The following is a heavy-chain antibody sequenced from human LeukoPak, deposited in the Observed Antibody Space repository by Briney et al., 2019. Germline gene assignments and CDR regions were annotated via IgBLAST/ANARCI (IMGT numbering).Heavy chain of an antibody. CDR1: GGSFSGYY. D-gene: IGHD3-22*01. V-gene: IGHV4-34*01. CDR3: ARALLYYYDSSGNWFDP. Sequence: PSETLSLTCAVFGGSFSGYYWSWIRQPPGKGLEWIGEINHSGSTNYNPSIKSRVTISVDTSKNQFSLKLSSVTAADTAVYYCARALLYYYDSSGNWFDPWGQGTLVTVSS. J-gene: IGHJ5*02. CDR2: INHSGST.